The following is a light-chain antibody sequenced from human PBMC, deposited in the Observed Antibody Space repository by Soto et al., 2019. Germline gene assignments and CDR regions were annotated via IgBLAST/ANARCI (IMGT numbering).Light chain of an antibody. CDR3: CSYAGSVWV. J-gene: IGLJ3*02. CDR1: SSDVGSYNL. V-gene: IGLV2-23*01. Sequence: QSALTQPASVSGSPGQSITIYCTGTSSDVGSYNLVSWYQQHPGKAPKLMIYEGSTRPSGVSNRFSGSKSGNTASLTISGLQAEDEADYYCCSYAGSVWVFGGGTKLTVL. CDR2: EGS.